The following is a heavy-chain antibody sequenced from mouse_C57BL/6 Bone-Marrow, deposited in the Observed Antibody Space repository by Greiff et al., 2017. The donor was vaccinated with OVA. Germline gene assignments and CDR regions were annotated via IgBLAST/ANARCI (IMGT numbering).Heavy chain of an antibody. J-gene: IGHJ2*01. CDR1: GYAFSSYW. CDR3: ALGFDY. D-gene: IGHD4-1*01. V-gene: IGHV14-3*01. CDR2: IDPANGNT. Sequence: DVQLQESGAELVKPGASVKISCKASGYAFSSYWMNWVKQRPEQGLEWIGRIDPANGNTKYAPKFQGKATITADTSSNTAYLQLSSLTSEDTAIYYCALGFDYWGQGTTLTVSS.